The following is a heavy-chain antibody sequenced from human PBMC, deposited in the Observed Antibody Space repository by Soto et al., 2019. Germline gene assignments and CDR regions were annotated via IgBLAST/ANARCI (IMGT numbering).Heavy chain of an antibody. Sequence: EVQLLESGGGLVQPGGSLRLSCAASGFTFSSYAMSWVRPAPGKGLEWVSAISGSGGSTYYADSVKGRFTISRDNSKNTLYLQMNSLRAEDTAVYYCAKDPQQSQWELLNPFDYWGQGTLVTVSS. CDR2: ISGSGGST. CDR1: GFTFSSYA. CDR3: AKDPQQSQWELLNPFDY. J-gene: IGHJ4*02. V-gene: IGHV3-23*01. D-gene: IGHD1-26*01.